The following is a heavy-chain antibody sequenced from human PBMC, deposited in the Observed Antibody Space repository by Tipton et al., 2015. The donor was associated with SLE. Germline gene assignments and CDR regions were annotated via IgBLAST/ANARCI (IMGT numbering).Heavy chain of an antibody. V-gene: IGHV4-59*11. D-gene: IGHD3-10*01. CDR3: ARGAKERITLVRVRPYYFDY. CDR2: ISNSGST. CDR1: GDSTTSRY. Sequence: TLSLTCTVSGDSTTSRYWNWIRQAPGKGLEYIGYISNSGSTNYNPSLKSRVTISLDMSKNHFSLTLTSVTAADTAVYYCARGAKERITLVRVRPYYFDYWGQGSLVTVSS. J-gene: IGHJ4*01.